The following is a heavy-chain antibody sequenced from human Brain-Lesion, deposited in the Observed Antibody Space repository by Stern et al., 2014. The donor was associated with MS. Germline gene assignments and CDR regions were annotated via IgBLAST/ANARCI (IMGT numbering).Heavy chain of an antibody. D-gene: IGHD5-18*01. J-gene: IGHJ4*02. CDR3: ARHQLGYGYAYLRY. Sequence: MQLVESGPGLVKPSDTLSLTCSVSGDSLSSSTFYWGWIRQPPGKGPEWIGSVYSSGNTYYHPSLKSRVTISVDTSKTQFSLGLTSVTAADTAVYYCARHQLGYGYAYLRYWGQGTLVTVSS. V-gene: IGHV4-39*01. CDR1: GDSLSSSTFY. CDR2: VYSSGNT.